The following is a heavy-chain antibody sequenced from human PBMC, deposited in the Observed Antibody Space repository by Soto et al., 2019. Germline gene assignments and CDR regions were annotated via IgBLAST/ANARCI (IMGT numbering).Heavy chain of an antibody. J-gene: IGHJ3*01. D-gene: IGHD3-22*01. CDR3: VRRAYYDSSGYYYEVRGGDFDL. CDR1: GFTFSNSD. CDR2: VSWNGSRT. V-gene: IGHV3-35*01. Sequence: GGSLRLSCAASGFTFSNSDMNWVHQAPGKGLEWVSGVSWNGSRTHYADSVKGRFIISRDNSRNTLYLQTNSLRAEDTAVYYCVRRAYYDSSGYYYEVRGGDFDLWGQVPMVTFSS.